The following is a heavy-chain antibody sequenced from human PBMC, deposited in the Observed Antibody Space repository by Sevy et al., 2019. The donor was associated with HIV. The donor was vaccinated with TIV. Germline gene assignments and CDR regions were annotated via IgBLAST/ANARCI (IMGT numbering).Heavy chain of an antibody. CDR1: GFTFSSYA. J-gene: IGHJ3*02. V-gene: IGHV3-30-3*01. D-gene: IGHD3-22*01. CDR3: ARLTTNPRLTFDI. CDR2: ISYDGSNK. Sequence: GGALRLSCAASGFTFSSYAMHWVRQAPGKGLEWVAVISYDGSNKYYADSVKGRFTISRDNSKNTLYLQMNSLRAEDTAVYYCARLTTNPRLTFDIWGQGTMVTVSS.